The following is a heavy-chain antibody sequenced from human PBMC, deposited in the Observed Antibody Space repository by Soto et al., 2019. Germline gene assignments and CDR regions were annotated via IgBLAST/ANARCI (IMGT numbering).Heavy chain of an antibody. Sequence: GGSLRLSCAASGFTFSSYAMRWVRQAPGKGLEWVSAISGSGGSTYYADSVKGRFTISRDNSKNTLYLQMNSLRAEDTAVYYCAKVGGQWLKDRWFDPWGQGTLVTVSS. J-gene: IGHJ5*02. CDR1: GFTFSSYA. D-gene: IGHD6-19*01. CDR3: AKVGGQWLKDRWFDP. CDR2: ISGSGGST. V-gene: IGHV3-23*01.